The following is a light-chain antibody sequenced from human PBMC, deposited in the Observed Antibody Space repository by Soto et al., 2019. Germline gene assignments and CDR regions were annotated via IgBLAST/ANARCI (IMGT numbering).Light chain of an antibody. V-gene: IGLV3-21*04. J-gene: IGLJ7*01. CDR3: HVWDSSSDHPV. CDR1: NIGGKS. Sequence: SYELTQPPSVSVAPGKTARITCGGNNIGGKSVHWYQQKPGQAPVLVIYYDSDRPSGIPERFSGSNSGNTATLTISRVEAGYDADYYCHVWDSSSDHPVFGGGTQLTVL. CDR2: YDS.